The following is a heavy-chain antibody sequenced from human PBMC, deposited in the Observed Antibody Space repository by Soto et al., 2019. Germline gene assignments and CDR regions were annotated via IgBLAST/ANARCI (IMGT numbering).Heavy chain of an antibody. CDR1: GYTFTSYG. CDR3: ARGLTWELTISPTDYYCYGMDV. D-gene: IGHD1-26*01. J-gene: IGHJ6*02. CDR2: ISAYNGNT. V-gene: IGHV1-18*01. Sequence: QVQLVQSGAEVKKPGASVKVSCKASGYTFTSYGISWVRQAPGQGLEWMGWISAYNGNTNYAQKLQGRVTMTTDTSTSTAYMELRSLRSDDTAVYYCARGLTWELTISPTDYYCYGMDVWGQGTTVTVSS.